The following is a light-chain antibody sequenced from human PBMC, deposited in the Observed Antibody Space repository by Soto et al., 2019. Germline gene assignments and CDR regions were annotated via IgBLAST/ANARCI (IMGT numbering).Light chain of an antibody. CDR2: DVT. Sequence: QSVLTQPPSASGSPGQSVAISCTGTSSDVGGYNYVSWYQQHPGKAPKLIAYDVTRRPSGVSRRFSGSKSGLTASLTISGLQAEDEADYFCASYTTTNILLFGTATKVTVL. CDR3: ASYTTTNILL. J-gene: IGLJ1*01. V-gene: IGLV2-14*01. CDR1: SSDVGGYNY.